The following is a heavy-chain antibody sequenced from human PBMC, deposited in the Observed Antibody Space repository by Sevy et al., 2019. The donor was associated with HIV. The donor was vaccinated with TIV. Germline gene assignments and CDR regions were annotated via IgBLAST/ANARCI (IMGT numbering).Heavy chain of an antibody. Sequence: GGSLRLSCAATGFTFSNYAMHWVRQAPGKGMEWVAIIWSDGAYQYHGDSVKGRFSISRDNSKNTLYLQLNSLRAEDTAVYYCAKAPGDDILTGYYALFDHWGQGTLVTVSS. J-gene: IGHJ4*02. CDR1: GFTFSNYA. CDR3: AKAPGDDILTGYYALFDH. D-gene: IGHD3-9*01. V-gene: IGHV3-33*06. CDR2: IWSDGAYQ.